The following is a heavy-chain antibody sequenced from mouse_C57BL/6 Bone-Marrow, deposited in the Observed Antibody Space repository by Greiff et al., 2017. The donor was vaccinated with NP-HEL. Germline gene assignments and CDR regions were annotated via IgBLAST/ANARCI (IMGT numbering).Heavy chain of an antibody. V-gene: IGHV1-4*01. CDR3: ARLDYGSSWYFDV. J-gene: IGHJ1*03. CDR1: GYTFTSYT. Sequence: QVQLQQSGAELARPGASVKMSCKASGYTFTSYTMHWVKQRPGQGLEWIGYINPSSGYTKYNQKFKDKATLTADKSSSTAYMQRSSLTTEDSAVYYCARLDYGSSWYFDVWGTGTTVTVSS. D-gene: IGHD1-1*01. CDR2: INPSSGYT.